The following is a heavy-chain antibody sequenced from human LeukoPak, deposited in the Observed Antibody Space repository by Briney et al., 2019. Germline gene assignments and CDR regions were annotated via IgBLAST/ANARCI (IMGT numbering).Heavy chain of an antibody. CDR3: ARLTTVTRTNDY. CDR2: ISSGGSTI. CDR1: GFTFSDYY. Sequence: PGGSLRLSCAASGFTFSDYYMTWIRQAPGKGLEWVSYISSGGSTIHYADSVKGRFTLSRDNAQNSLYLQMNSLGAGDTAVYYCARLTTVTRTNDYWGQGTLVTVSS. V-gene: IGHV3-11*01. J-gene: IGHJ4*02. D-gene: IGHD4-17*01.